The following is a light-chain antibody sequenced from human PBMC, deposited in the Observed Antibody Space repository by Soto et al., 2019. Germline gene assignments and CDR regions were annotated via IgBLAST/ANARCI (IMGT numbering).Light chain of an antibody. J-gene: IGKJ5*01. CDR1: QSISSW. V-gene: IGKV1-5*01. CDR2: DAS. CDR3: QQYDNLPLT. Sequence: DIQMTQSPSTLSGSVGDRVTITCRASQSISSWLAWYQQKPGKAPKLLIYDASSLESGVPSRFSGSGSGTEFTLTISSLQPEDIATYYCQQYDNLPLTFGQGTRLEIK.